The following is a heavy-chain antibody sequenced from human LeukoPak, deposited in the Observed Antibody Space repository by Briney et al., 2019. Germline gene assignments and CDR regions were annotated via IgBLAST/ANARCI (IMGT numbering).Heavy chain of an antibody. D-gene: IGHD2-2*01. J-gene: IGHJ4*02. CDR2: IYHSGST. CDR3: ASLDCSSTSCYDY. Sequence: PSETLSLTCTVSDGSISSSSYYWGWIRQPPGKGLEWIGSIYHSGSTYYNPSLKSRVTISVDTSKNQFSLKLSSVTAAVTAVYYCASLDCSSTSCYDYWGQGTLVTVSS. CDR1: DGSISSSSYY. V-gene: IGHV4-39*07.